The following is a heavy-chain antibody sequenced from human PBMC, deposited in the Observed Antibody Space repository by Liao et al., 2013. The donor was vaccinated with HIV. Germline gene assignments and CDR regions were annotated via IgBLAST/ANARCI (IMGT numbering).Heavy chain of an antibody. V-gene: IGHV4-39*07. Sequence: QLQVQESGPGLVKPSETLSLACTVSGGSISGKTYHWGWIRQPPGKGLEWIGSIYYSGSTYYNPSLKSRVTISVDTSKNQFSLKLSSVTAADTAVYYCARGGHDYGDYWGQGTLVTVSS. CDR3: ARGGHDYGDY. CDR2: IYYSGST. J-gene: IGHJ4*02. CDR1: GGSISGKTYH.